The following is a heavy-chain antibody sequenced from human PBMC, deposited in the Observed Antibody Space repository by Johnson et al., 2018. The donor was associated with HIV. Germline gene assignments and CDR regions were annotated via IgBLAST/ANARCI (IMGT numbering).Heavy chain of an antibody. CDR2: IASLGDNT. D-gene: IGHD3-22*01. V-gene: IGHV3-64*04. J-gene: IGHJ3*02. CDR1: GFTFSRHP. Sequence: QVQLVESGGGVVQPGESLRLSCAPSGFTFSRHPMHWVRQAPGKGLEHVATIASLGDNTYYADSVKGRFTISRDNFKNTLYLQMNGLRAEDTAVYYCARGGITMIVVVITTGAFDIWGQGTMVTVSS. CDR3: ARGGITMIVVVITTGAFDI.